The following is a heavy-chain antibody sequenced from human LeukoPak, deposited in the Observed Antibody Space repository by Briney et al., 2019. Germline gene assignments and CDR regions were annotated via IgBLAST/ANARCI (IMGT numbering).Heavy chain of an antibody. V-gene: IGHV3-74*03. CDR3: VNYGWGRPA. Sequence: GGXLRLSCAASGFTFSSYWMHWVRQAPGKGLGWVSRIKSDGSDTTYADSVKGGFTISRENAKNRVYLQMISLRAEDTAVYYCVNYGWGRPAWGQGTLVTVPS. J-gene: IGHJ4*02. CDR1: GFTFSSYW. CDR2: IKSDGSDT. D-gene: IGHD3-10*01.